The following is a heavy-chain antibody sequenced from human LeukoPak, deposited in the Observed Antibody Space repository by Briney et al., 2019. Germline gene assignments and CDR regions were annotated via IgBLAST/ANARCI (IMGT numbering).Heavy chain of an antibody. V-gene: IGHV3-23*01. CDR3: AKDLTDSSGYYSLDY. CDR1: GFTFSTYA. Sequence: PGGSLRLSCAASGFTFSTYAMSWVRQAPGKGLEWVSAISGSGGGTYYADSVKGRFTISRDNSKNTLYLQMNSLRAEDTAVYYCAKDLTDSSGYYSLDYWGQGTLVTVSS. J-gene: IGHJ4*02. D-gene: IGHD3-22*01. CDR2: ISGSGGGT.